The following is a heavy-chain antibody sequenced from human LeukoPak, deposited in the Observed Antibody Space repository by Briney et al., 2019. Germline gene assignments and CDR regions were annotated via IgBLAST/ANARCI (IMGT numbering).Heavy chain of an antibody. D-gene: IGHD3-3*01. V-gene: IGHV3-66*02. Sequence: GGSLRLSCGASGFTVSSNYMSWVRQAPGKGLEWVSVIYSGGSTYYADSVKGRFTISRDNSKNTLYLQMNSLRAEDTAVYYCARDATGRYDFWSGYYYYYYYMDVWGKGTTVTVSS. CDR2: IYSGGST. J-gene: IGHJ6*03. CDR3: ARDATGRYDFWSGYYYYYYYMDV. CDR1: GFTVSSNY.